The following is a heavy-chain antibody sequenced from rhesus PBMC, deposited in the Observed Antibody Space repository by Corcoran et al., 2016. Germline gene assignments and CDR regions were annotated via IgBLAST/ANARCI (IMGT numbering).Heavy chain of an antibody. CDR3: AKLYSNYEWYFDL. CDR1: GGSISSYW. D-gene: IGHD4-23*01. J-gene: IGHJ2*01. CDR2: IYGGSGST. V-gene: IGHV4-147*01. Sequence: QVQLQESGPGVVKPSETLSPTCAVSGGSISSYWWGGIRQPPGEGLEWIGQIYGGSGSTSYNPSLKSRVTISSDTSKNQFSLKLSSVTAADTAVYYCAKLYSNYEWYFDLWGPGTPITISS.